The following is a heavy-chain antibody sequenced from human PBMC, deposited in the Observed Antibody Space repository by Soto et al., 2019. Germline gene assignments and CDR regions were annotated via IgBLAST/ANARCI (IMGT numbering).Heavy chain of an antibody. D-gene: IGHD4-17*01. CDR1: GGSISSGGYY. CDR2: IYYSGST. V-gene: IGHV4-31*03. J-gene: IGHJ4*02. Sequence: SETLSLTCTVSGGSISSGGYYWSWIRQHPGKGLEWIGYIYYSGSTYYNPSLKSRVTISVDTSKNQFSLKLSSVTAADTAVYYCARESPTTVTTLWGQGTLVTVSS. CDR3: ARESPTTVTTL.